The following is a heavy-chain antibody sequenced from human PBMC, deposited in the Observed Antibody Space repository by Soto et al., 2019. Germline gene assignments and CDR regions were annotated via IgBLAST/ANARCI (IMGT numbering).Heavy chain of an antibody. Sequence: PSETLSLSCAVSGGSISSGGYSWSWIRQPPGQGLEWIAYIYHSVSTYYSPSLKSRVTISVDRSKNQFSLKLSSVIAADTAVYYCARSVSPWAQGTLVTVS. V-gene: IGHV4-30-2*01. CDR1: GGSISSGGYS. J-gene: IGHJ5*02. CDR3: ARSVSP. CDR2: IYHSVST.